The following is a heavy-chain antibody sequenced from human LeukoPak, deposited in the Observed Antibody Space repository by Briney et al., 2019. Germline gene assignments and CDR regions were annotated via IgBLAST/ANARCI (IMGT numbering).Heavy chain of an antibody. CDR2: ITGSGGST. J-gene: IGHJ4*02. D-gene: IGHD1-26*01. CDR1: GFTFSNYG. Sequence: PGGSLRLSCAASGFTFSNYGLSWVRQAPGKGLEWVSGITGSGGSTYYADSVKGRFTISRDNSKNTLYLQMNSLRAEDTAVYYCARTYSGSYEAPDYWGQGTLVTVSS. V-gene: IGHV3-23*01. CDR3: ARTYSGSYEAPDY.